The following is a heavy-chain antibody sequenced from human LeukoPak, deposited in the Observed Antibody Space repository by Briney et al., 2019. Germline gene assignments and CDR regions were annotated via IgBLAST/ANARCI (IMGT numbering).Heavy chain of an antibody. CDR1: GYTFTGYY. V-gene: IGHV1-69*05. J-gene: IGHJ4*02. CDR3: ARPLAGYCSGGSCNRLDY. Sequence: GASVKVSCKASGYTFTGYYMHWVRQAPGQGLEWMGRIIPIFGTANYAQKFQGRVTITTDESTSTAYMELSSLRSEDTAVYYCARPLAGYCSGGSCNRLDYWGQGTLVTVSS. D-gene: IGHD2-15*01. CDR2: IIPIFGTA.